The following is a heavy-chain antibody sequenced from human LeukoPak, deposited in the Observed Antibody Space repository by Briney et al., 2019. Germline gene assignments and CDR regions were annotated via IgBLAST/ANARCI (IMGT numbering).Heavy chain of an antibody. J-gene: IGHJ4*02. V-gene: IGHV4-59*01. CDR1: GFTFSDYY. Sequence: PGGSLRLSCAASGFTFSDYYWSWIRQPPGKGLEWIGYIYYSGSTNYNPSLKSRVTISVDTSKNQFSLKLSSVTAADTAVYYCARWGGGYNPYYFDYWGQGTLVTVSS. CDR3: ARWGGGYNPYYFDY. CDR2: IYYSGST. D-gene: IGHD5-24*01.